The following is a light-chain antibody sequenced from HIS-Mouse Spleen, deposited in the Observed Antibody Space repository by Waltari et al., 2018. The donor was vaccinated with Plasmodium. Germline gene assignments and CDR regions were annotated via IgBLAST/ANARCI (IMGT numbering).Light chain of an antibody. V-gene: IGLV1-44*01. CDR1: SSNIGSNT. CDR2: SNN. Sequence: QSVLTQPPSASGTPGQRVTISCSGSSSNIGSNTVNCYQQRPGTAHKLLIYSNNPRPSGVPDRFSGSKSGTSASLAISGLQSEDESDYYCAAWDDSLNGYVFGTGNKVTVL. CDR3: AAWDDSLNGYV. J-gene: IGLJ1*01.